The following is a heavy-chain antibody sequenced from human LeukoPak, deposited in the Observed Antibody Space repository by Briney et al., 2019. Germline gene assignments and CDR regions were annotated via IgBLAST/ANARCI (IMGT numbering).Heavy chain of an antibody. CDR1: GGSISSYY. CDR3: ARLYYYDSSGSRAYYMDV. J-gene: IGHJ6*03. Sequence: SETLSLTCTVSGGSISSYYWSWIRQPPGKGLEWIGSIYYSGSTYYNPSLQSRVTISVDTSKNQFSLKLSSVTAADTAVYYCARLYYYDSSGSRAYYMDVWGKGTTVTVSS. V-gene: IGHV4-39*07. D-gene: IGHD3-22*01. CDR2: IYYSGST.